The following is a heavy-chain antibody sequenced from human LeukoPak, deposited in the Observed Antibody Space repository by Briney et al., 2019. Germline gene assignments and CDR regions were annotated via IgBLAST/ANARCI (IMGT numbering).Heavy chain of an antibody. V-gene: IGHV4-34*01. Sequence: SETLSLTCAVYGGSFSGYYWSWIRQPPGKGLEWIGEINHSGSTNYNPSLKSRVTISVETSKNQFSLKLSSVTAADTAVYYCARGRLYYYGSGSYYFDYWGQGTLVTVSS. CDR3: ARGRLYYYGSGSYYFDY. CDR2: INHSGST. CDR1: GGSFSGYY. J-gene: IGHJ4*02. D-gene: IGHD3-10*01.